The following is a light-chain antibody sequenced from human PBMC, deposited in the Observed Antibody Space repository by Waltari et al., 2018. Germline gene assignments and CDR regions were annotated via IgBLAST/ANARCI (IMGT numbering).Light chain of an antibody. CDR2: GAS. CDR3: QQYNNWPPRFT. CDR1: QSVSSN. V-gene: IGKV3-15*01. Sequence: EIVMTQSPATLSVSPGERATLSCRASQSVSSNLAWYQQKPGQAPRLLIYGASTRATGIPARFSGSGSGTEFTLTISSMQSEDFAVYYCQQYNNWPPRFTFGGGTKVEIK. J-gene: IGKJ4*01.